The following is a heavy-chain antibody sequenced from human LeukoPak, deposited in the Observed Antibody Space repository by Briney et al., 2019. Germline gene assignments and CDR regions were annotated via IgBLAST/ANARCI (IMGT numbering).Heavy chain of an antibody. CDR3: AKDSRPGEDYASENYYGNHYYYGMDV. V-gene: IGHV3-30*18. J-gene: IGHJ6*02. CDR2: ISYDGNNK. CDR1: GFTFSSYS. Sequence: PGGSLRLSCAASGFTFSSYSMNWVRQAPGKGLEWVALISYDGNNKHYPDSVKGRFIISRDNSKNTLFLEVNSLRTEDTAVYYCAKDSRPGEDYASENYYGNHYYYGMDVWGHGTTVIVSS. D-gene: IGHD3-10*01.